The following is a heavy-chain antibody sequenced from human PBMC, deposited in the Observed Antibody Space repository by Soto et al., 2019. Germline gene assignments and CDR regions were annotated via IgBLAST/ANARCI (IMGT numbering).Heavy chain of an antibody. D-gene: IGHD3-22*01. CDR3: AMSPLTYYYDSSGYYYEGAFDI. Sequence: QVQLVQSGAEVKKPGSSVKVSCKASGGTFSSYAISWVRQAPGQGLEWMGGIVPIFGTANYAQKFQGRVTITADESTSTADMELSSLRSEDTAVYYCAMSPLTYYYDSSGYYYEGAFDIWGQGTMVTVSA. J-gene: IGHJ3*02. CDR2: IVPIFGTA. V-gene: IGHV1-69*01. CDR1: GGTFSSYA.